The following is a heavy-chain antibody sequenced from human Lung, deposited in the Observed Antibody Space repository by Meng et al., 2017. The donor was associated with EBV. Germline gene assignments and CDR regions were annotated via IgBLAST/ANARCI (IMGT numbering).Heavy chain of an antibody. CDR3: ASGRKYCSSTSCYGQFDY. V-gene: IGHV4-4*02. D-gene: IGHD2-2*01. J-gene: IGHJ4*02. CDR1: GDAISSRNW. CDR2: IYHGAST. Sequence: QVQVQGAGPGLVKPSGTLSLTCAVSGDAISSRNWWSWVRQPPGKGLEWIGEIYHGASTHYNPSLKSRVSISVDTSKNQFSLKLHSVTAADTAVYYCASGRKYCSSTSCYGQFDYWGQGTLVTVSS.